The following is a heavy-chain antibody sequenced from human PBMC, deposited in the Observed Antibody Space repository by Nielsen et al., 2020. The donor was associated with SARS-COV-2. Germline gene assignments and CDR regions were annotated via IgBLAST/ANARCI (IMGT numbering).Heavy chain of an antibody. V-gene: IGHV1-69*04. CDR3: ARATDYYYGMDV. CDR2: IIPILGIA. J-gene: IGHJ6*02. Sequence: SVKVSCKASGGTFSSYAISWVRQAPGQGLEWMGRIIPILGIANYAQKFQGRVTITADKSTSTAYMELSSLRSEDTAVYYCARATDYYYGMDVWGQGTTVTVS. CDR1: GGTFSSYA.